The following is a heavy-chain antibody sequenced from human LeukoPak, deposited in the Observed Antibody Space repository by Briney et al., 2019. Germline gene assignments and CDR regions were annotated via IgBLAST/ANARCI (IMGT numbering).Heavy chain of an antibody. CDR1: GGSIGSSSYY. CDR3: ARGRSSGWPSAFDI. V-gene: IGHV4-39*07. J-gene: IGHJ3*02. CDR2: INHSGST. Sequence: PSETLSLTCPVSGGSIGSSSYYWGWIRQPPGKGLEWIGEINHSGSTNYNPSLKSRVTISVDTSKNQLSLKLSSVTAADTAVYYCARGRSSGWPSAFDIWGQGTMVTVSS. D-gene: IGHD6-19*01.